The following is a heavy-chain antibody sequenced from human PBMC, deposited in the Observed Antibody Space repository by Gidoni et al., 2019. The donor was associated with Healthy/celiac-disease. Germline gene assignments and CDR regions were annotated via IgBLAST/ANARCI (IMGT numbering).Heavy chain of an antibody. D-gene: IGHD3-9*01. CDR3: ARAGYYDILTGYYYYYDGMDV. CDR1: GFTFSSYW. Sequence: EVQLVESGGVFVQPGWSLRLSCAASGFTFSSYWLHWVRQAPGKGLVWVSRINRDGSSTSYADSVKGRFTISRDNAKNTLYRQMNSLRAEDTAVYYCARAGYYDILTGYYYYYDGMDVWGQGTTVTVSS. J-gene: IGHJ6*02. V-gene: IGHV3-74*01. CDR2: INRDGSST.